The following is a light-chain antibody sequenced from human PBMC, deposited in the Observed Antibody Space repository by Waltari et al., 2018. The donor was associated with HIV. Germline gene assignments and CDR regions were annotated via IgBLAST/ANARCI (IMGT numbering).Light chain of an antibody. CDR3: QQYYRSVT. CDR1: QSVASNF. V-gene: IGKV3-20*01. J-gene: IGKJ5*01. CDR2: DTS. Sequence: ELVLTQSPGTLSLSSGERATLSCRASQSVASNFLAWYQHKPGQSPRLLIYDTSRRATGIPDRFSGSGSGTDFTLTIGRLEPEDFAVYYCQQYYRSVTFGQGTRLETK.